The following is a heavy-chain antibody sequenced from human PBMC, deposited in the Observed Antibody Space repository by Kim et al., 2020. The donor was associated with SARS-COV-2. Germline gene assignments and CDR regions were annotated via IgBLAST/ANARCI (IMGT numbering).Heavy chain of an antibody. J-gene: IGHJ4*01. CDR2: IYYTGNT. V-gene: IGHV4-39*07. CDR1: GDSISSSDYY. D-gene: IGHD3-10*01. Sequence: SETLSLTCTVSGDSISSSDYYWGWIRQSPGKGLEWIGSIYYTGNTYYKPSLKTRVLISVDTSKNQFSLKLNSMTAADTAVYFCASYHGDSGMHYNGIDY. CDR3: ASYHGDSGMHYNGIDY.